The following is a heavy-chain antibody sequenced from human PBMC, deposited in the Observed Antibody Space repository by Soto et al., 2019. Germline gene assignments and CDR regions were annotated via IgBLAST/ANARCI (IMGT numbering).Heavy chain of an antibody. J-gene: IGHJ6*02. D-gene: IGHD3-9*01. V-gene: IGHV5-10-1*01. CDR3: ARRPHYDILTGYPNGGYYYYGMDV. CDR1: GYSFTSYW. Sequence: PGETLKISCKGSGYSFTSYWISWVRQMPGKGLEWMGRIDPSDSYTNYSPSFQGHVTISADKSISTAYLQWSSLKASDTAMYYCARRPHYDILTGYPNGGYYYYGMDVWGQGTTVTVSS. CDR2: IDPSDSYT.